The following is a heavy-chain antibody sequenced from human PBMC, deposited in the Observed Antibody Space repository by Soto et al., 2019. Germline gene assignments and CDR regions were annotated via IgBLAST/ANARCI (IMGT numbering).Heavy chain of an antibody. V-gene: IGHV3-33*01. Sequence: ESGGGVVQPGTSLRLSCVATGFTFSNYGIHWVRQAPGRGLEWVAVIWHDGSQKYLADSVRGRFTISRDNSKNTVYLQMNSLRAEDTAVYYCEGRDVPFYVWGQGTMVTVSS. CDR2: IWHDGSQK. CDR1: GFTFSNYG. D-gene: IGHD3-10*02. CDR3: EGRDVPFYV. J-gene: IGHJ3*01.